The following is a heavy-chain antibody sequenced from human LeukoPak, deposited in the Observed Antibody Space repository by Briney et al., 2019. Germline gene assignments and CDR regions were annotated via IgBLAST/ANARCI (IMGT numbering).Heavy chain of an antibody. CDR3: ARESSSTHDAFDI. D-gene: IGHD2-2*01. CDR2: ISSSSSTI. V-gene: IGHV3-48*01. Sequence: GSLRLSCAASGFTFSSYSMNWVRQAPGKGLEWVSYISSSSSTIYYADSVKGRFTISRDNAKNSLYLQMNSLRAEDTAVYYCARESSSTHDAFDIWGQGTMVTVSS. J-gene: IGHJ3*02. CDR1: GFTFSSYS.